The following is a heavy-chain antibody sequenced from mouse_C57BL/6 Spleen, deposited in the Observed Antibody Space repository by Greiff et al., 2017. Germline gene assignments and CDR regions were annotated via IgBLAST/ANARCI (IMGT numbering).Heavy chain of an antibody. Sequence: QVQLQQPGAELVKPGASVKLSCKASGYTFTSYWMHWVKQRPGQGLEWIGMIHPNSGSTNYNEKFKSKATLTVDKSSSTAYMQLSSLTSEDSAVYYGARPYGSGRYAMDYWGQGTSVTVSS. D-gene: IGHD1-1*01. J-gene: IGHJ4*01. V-gene: IGHV1-64*01. CDR1: GYTFTSYW. CDR3: ARPYGSGRYAMDY. CDR2: IHPNSGST.